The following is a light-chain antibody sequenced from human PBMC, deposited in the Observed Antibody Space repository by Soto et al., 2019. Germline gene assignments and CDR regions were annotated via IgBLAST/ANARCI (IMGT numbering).Light chain of an antibody. V-gene: IGLV2-14*01. J-gene: IGLJ3*02. CDR3: SSYTSSSTLV. Sequence: QSALTQPASVSGSPGKSITISCTGTSSDVGGYNYVSWYQQHPGKAPKVMIYEVTNRPSGVSNRFSGSKSGNTASLTISGLQAEDEADYYCSSYTSSSTLVFGGGTKLTVL. CDR2: EVT. CDR1: SSDVGGYNY.